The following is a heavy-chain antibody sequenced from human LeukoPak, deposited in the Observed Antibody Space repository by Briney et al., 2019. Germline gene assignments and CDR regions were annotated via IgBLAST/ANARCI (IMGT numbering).Heavy chain of an antibody. V-gene: IGHV4-59*01. CDR3: AREEDTLDAFDI. Sequence: SETLPLTCTVSGGSISSYYWSWIRQPPGKGLEWIGYIYYSGSTNYNPSLKSRVTISVDTSKNQFSLKLSSVTAADTAVYYCAREEDTLDAFDIWGQGTMVTVSS. CDR2: IYYSGST. D-gene: IGHD2-15*01. J-gene: IGHJ3*02. CDR1: GGSISSYY.